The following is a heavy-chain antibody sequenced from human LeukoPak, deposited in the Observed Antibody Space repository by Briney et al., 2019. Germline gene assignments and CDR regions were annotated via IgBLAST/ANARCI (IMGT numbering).Heavy chain of an antibody. CDR1: GFTFSSYG. Sequence: GSLRLSCAASGFTFSSYGMHWVRQAPGKGLEWVAVISYDGSNKYYADSVKGRFTISRDNSKNTLYLQMNSLRAEDTAVYYCAKYGDYYDSKGPSDYWGQGTLVTVSS. D-gene: IGHD3-22*01. CDR2: ISYDGSNK. V-gene: IGHV3-30*18. CDR3: AKYGDYYDSKGPSDY. J-gene: IGHJ4*02.